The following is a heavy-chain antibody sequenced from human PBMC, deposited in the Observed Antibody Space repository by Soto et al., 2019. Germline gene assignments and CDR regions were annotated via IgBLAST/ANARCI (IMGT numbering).Heavy chain of an antibody. Sequence: QVQLVQSGAEVKKPGSSVKVSCKASGGTFSSYTISWVRQAPGQGLEWMGRIIPILGIANYAQKFQGRVTITADKSTSTAYMELSSLRSEDTAVYYCAREIIPMVRGVTRKVDYWGQGTLVTVSS. V-gene: IGHV1-69*02. CDR3: AREIIPMVRGVTRKVDY. CDR1: GGTFSSYT. J-gene: IGHJ4*02. D-gene: IGHD3-10*01. CDR2: IIPILGIA.